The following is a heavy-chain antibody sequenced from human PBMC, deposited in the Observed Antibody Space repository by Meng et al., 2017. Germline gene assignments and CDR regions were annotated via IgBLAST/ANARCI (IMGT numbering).Heavy chain of an antibody. J-gene: IGHJ5*02. Sequence: VQLVESGGGLVKPGGSLRLSCAASGFTFTTSTMNWVRQAPGKGLEWVSSISSSSTYKYYADSVKGRFTISRDDPNNSLYVQMNSLTAGDTAVYYCVRGSGSYSSWGQGTLVTVSS. CDR3: VRGSGSYSS. CDR1: GFTFTTST. D-gene: IGHD1-26*01. CDR2: ISSSSTYK. V-gene: IGHV3-21*02.